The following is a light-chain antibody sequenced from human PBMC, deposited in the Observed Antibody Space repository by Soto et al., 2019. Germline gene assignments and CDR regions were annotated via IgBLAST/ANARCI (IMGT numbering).Light chain of an antibody. V-gene: IGKV4-1*01. CDR3: QQYYRPWT. CDR2: WAS. CDR1: QSVFYSSNNKNY. J-gene: IGKJ1*01. Sequence: DIVMTQSPVSLAVSLGERATINCKSSQSVFYSSNNKNYLAWYQQKPGQPPKLLIYWASTRESGVPDRFSGSGSGTDFTLTVRSLQAGDGAVYYCQQYYRPWTFGQGTKVAIK.